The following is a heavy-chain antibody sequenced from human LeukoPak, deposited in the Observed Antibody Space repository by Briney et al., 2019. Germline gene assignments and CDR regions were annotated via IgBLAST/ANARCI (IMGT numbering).Heavy chain of an antibody. Sequence: PGGSLRLSCAASGFTFSTYEMNWVRQAPAKGLEWGSFISSSGIIYYADYVKGRFTISRDNARNSLYLQMNSLRAEDTAVYYCARGGNIGYNYNAFDIWGQGTVVTVSS. CDR2: ISSSGII. J-gene: IGHJ3*02. CDR1: GFTFSTYE. V-gene: IGHV3-48*03. D-gene: IGHD3-22*01. CDR3: ARGGNIGYNYNAFDI.